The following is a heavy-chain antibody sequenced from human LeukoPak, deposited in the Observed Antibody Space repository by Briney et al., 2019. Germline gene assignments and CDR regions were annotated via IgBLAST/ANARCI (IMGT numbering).Heavy chain of an antibody. D-gene: IGHD3-16*01. CDR2: ISTSSDTI. V-gene: IGHV3-48*01. Sequence: GGSLRLSCATSGFTFSDYDMNWVRQPPGKGLEWVSYISTSSDTIFYADSVKGRFTMSRDNGKNSLYLQMNSLKAEDTAVYYCARDRHGGAFDIWGQGTMVTVSS. J-gene: IGHJ3*02. CDR1: GFTFSDYD. CDR3: ARDRHGGAFDI.